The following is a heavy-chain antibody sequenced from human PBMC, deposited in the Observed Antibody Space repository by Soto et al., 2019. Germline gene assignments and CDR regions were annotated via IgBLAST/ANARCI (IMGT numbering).Heavy chain of an antibody. D-gene: IGHD2-15*01. Sequence: SETLSLTCTVSGGSISRGVYSGGWIRQPPGKGLEWIGYIYYGGSTYYNPSLKSRVTISVDTSKNQFSLKLSSVTSADTAVYYCARDLSGRKDYWGQGTLVTVSS. CDR2: IYYGGST. CDR3: ARDLSGRKDY. J-gene: IGHJ4*02. CDR1: GGSISRGVYS. V-gene: IGHV4-30-4*01.